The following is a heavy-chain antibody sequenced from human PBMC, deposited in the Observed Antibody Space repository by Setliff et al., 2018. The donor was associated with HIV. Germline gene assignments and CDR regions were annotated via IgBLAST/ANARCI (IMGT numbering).Heavy chain of an antibody. CDR3: ARSAYCSGGSCYSGAFDY. D-gene: IGHD2-15*01. J-gene: IGHJ4*02. Sequence: ASVKVSCKASGYTFTTYAMHWVRQAPGQRLEWMGWINADNGNTKYSQKLQGRVTITRDTSASTAYMELSSLRSEDTAVYYCARSAYCSGGSCYSGAFDYWGQGTLVTVSS. CDR1: GYTFTTYA. V-gene: IGHV1-3*01. CDR2: INADNGNT.